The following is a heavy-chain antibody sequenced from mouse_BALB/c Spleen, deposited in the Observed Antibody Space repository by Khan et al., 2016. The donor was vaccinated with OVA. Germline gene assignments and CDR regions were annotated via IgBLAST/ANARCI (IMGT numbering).Heavy chain of an antibody. D-gene: IGHD2-12*01. CDR1: GYTFTNYV. CDR3: ARGKWQSYDFDY. Sequence: EVQLQQSGPELVKPGASVKMSCKASGYTFTNYVLHWVKQKPGQGLEWIGYINPYNGGTKYSEKFKGKATLASDKSSITAYLELSSLTSEDSAVYYCARGKWQSYDFDYGGQGTTLTLSS. V-gene: IGHV1S136*01. J-gene: IGHJ2*01. CDR2: INPYNGGT.